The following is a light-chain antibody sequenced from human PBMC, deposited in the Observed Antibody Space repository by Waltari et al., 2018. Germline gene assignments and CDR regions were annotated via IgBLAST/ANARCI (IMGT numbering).Light chain of an antibody. J-gene: IGKJ4*01. CDR2: WAS. CDR1: QSVLYSSNNKNY. V-gene: IGKV4-1*01. CDR3: QQYYSTPPT. Sequence: DIVMTQSPDSLAVSLGERATINCKSSQSVLYSSNNKNYLGWYQQKTGQPPKLLIYWASTRVSGVPDRFSGSGSGTDFALTISSLQAEDVAVYYCQQYYSTPPTFGGGTKVEIK.